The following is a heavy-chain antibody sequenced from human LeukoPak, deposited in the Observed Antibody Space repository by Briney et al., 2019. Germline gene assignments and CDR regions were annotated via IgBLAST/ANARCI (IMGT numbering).Heavy chain of an antibody. CDR3: ARTFRRSLSGSYYVLGY. D-gene: IGHD1-26*01. CDR2: INPNSGGT. Sequence: GASVKVSCKASGYTFTGYYMHWVRQAPGQGLEWMGWINPNSGGTNYAQKFQGRVTMTRDTSISTAYMELSRLRSDDTAVYYCARTFRRSLSGSYYVLGYWGQGTLVTVSS. J-gene: IGHJ4*02. V-gene: IGHV1-2*02. CDR1: GYTFTGYY.